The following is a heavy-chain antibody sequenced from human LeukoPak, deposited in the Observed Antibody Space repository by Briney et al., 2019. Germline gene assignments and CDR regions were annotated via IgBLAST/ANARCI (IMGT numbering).Heavy chain of an antibody. J-gene: IGHJ6*04. CDR1: GFTFSSYA. CDR3: AKGDGSGSSYGMDV. Sequence: GGSLRLSCAASGFTFSSYAMSWVRQAPGKGLEWVSAISGSGGSTYYADSVKGRFTISRDNSKNTLYLQMNSLRAEDTAVYYCAKGDGSGSSYGMDVWGKGTTVTVSS. D-gene: IGHD3-10*01. V-gene: IGHV3-23*01. CDR2: ISGSGGST.